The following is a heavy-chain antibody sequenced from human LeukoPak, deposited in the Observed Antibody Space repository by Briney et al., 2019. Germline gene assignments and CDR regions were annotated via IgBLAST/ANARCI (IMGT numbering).Heavy chain of an antibody. J-gene: IGHJ4*02. CDR3: ARENSGSYREFDY. D-gene: IGHD1-26*01. CDR2: IYTSGST. CDR1: GGSISSYY. Sequence: SETLSLTCTVSGGSISSYYWSWIRQPAGKGLEWIGRIYTSGSTNYNASLKSRVSMSVDTSKNQFSLKLSSVTAADTAVFYCARENSGSYREFDYWGQGILVTVSS. V-gene: IGHV4-4*07.